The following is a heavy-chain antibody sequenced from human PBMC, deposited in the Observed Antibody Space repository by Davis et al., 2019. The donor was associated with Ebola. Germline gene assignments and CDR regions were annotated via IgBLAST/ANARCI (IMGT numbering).Heavy chain of an antibody. CDR2: ISYDVSNK. CDR1: GFTFSSYG. Sequence: GESLKISCAASGFTFSSYGMHCVRQAPGKGLEWVAVISYDVSNKYYADSVKGRFTISRDNSKNTLYLQMNSLRVEDTAVYYCAREKYDILTGYYLDYWGQGTLVTVSS. CDR3: AREKYDILTGYYLDY. D-gene: IGHD3-9*01. J-gene: IGHJ4*02. V-gene: IGHV3-30*03.